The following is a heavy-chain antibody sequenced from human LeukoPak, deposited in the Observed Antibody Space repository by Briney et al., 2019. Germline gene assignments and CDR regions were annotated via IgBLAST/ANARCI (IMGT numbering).Heavy chain of an antibody. V-gene: IGHV3-23*01. Sequence: ETLSLTCAVYGGSFSDYYWSWVRQAPGKGLEWVSAISGSGGSTYYADSVKGRFTISRDNSKNTLYLQMNSLRAEDTAVYYCAKGSKRYCSSTSCYGLFDYWGQGTLVTVSS. CDR3: AKGSKRYCSSTSCYGLFDY. D-gene: IGHD2-2*01. CDR1: GGSFSDYY. J-gene: IGHJ4*02. CDR2: ISGSGGST.